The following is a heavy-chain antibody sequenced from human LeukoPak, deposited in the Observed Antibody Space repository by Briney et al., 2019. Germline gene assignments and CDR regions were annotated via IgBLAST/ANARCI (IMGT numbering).Heavy chain of an antibody. D-gene: IGHD6-6*01. Sequence: SATLSLTCTVFGGPISSYYWSWLRQPPGQGLEWIGYIYYSGSTNYNPSLKSRVTISEATSKNQFSLKLSSVTAADTAVYYCARDRPLRGMDVWGQGTTVTVSS. CDR3: ARDRPLRGMDV. J-gene: IGHJ6*02. CDR2: IYYSGST. CDR1: GGPISSYY. V-gene: IGHV4-59*01.